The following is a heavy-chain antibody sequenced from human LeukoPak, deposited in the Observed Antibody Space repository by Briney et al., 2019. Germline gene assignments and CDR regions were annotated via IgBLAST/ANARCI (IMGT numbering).Heavy chain of an antibody. V-gene: IGHV3-11*01. D-gene: IGHD2/OR15-2a*01. CDR1: GFPFGDYY. CDR3: AKEVVIFPDYYYYGMDV. J-gene: IGHJ6*02. CDR2: ISRSGDTL. Sequence: GGSLRLSCAASGFPFGDYYMTWIRQAPGKGLEWISYISRSGDTLYYADSVEGRFTISRDNAKNSLFLQMNSLRADDTAVYYCAKEVVIFPDYYYYGMDVWGQGTTVTVSS.